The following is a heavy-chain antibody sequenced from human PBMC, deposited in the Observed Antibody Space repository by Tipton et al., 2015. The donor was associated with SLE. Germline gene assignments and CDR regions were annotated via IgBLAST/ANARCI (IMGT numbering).Heavy chain of an antibody. D-gene: IGHD6-13*01. CDR3: AKDRAVAAAATPQYFQH. J-gene: IGHJ1*01. CDR1: GFTFSSYA. Sequence: SLRLSCAASGFTFSSYAMSWVRQAPGKGLEWVSAISGSGGSTYYADSVKGRFTISRDNSKNTLYLQMNGLRAEDTAVYYCAKDRAVAAAATPQYFQHWGQGTLVTVSS. V-gene: IGHV3-23*01. CDR2: ISGSGGST.